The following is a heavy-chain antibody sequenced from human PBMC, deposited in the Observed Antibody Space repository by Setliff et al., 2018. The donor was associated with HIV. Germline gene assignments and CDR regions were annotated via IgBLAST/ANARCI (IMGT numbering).Heavy chain of an antibody. V-gene: IGHV4-39*07. CDR3: ATLAAAGESYDY. Sequence: SETLSLTCTVSGGSIKSSSYYWGWIRQPPGKGLEWIGEIFHGGNTNYSPSLESRVTLSVDKSKNQFSLRLSSVTAADTAVYYCATLAAAGESYDYWGQGSLVTVSS. D-gene: IGHD6-13*01. CDR1: GGSIKSSSYY. CDR2: IFHGGNT. J-gene: IGHJ4*02.